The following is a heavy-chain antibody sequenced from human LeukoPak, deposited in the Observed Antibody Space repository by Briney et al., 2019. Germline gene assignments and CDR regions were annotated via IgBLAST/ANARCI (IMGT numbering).Heavy chain of an antibody. CDR1: GFTFISYA. J-gene: IGHJ4*02. CDR2: ISSSSSTI. D-gene: IGHD3-22*01. V-gene: IGHV3-48*01. Sequence: PGTSLRLSCAASGFTFISYAIHWVRQAPGKGLEWVSYISSSSSTIYYADSVKGRFTISRDNAKNSLYLQMNSLRAEDTAVYYCASTWGHYYDSSGYYALSFDYWGQGTLVTVFS. CDR3: ASTWGHYYDSSGYYALSFDY.